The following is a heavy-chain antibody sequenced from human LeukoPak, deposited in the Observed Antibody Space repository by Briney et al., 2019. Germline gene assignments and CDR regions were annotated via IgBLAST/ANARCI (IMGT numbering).Heavy chain of an antibody. Sequence: SETLSLTCTVSGGSISSYYWSWIRQPPGKGLEWIGYIYYSGSTNYNLSLKSRVTISVDTSKNQFSLKLSSVTAADTAVYYCASRGPNDLDYWGQGTLVTVSS. CDR2: IYYSGST. V-gene: IGHV4-59*08. J-gene: IGHJ4*02. CDR1: GGSISSYY. D-gene: IGHD3-10*01. CDR3: ASRGPNDLDY.